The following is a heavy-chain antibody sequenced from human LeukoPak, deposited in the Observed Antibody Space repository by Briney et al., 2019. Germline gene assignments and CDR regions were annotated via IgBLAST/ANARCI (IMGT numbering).Heavy chain of an antibody. CDR3: ARTTVQLWDPDDAFDI. Sequence: PGGSLRLSCAASGFTFSSYWLHWVRQAPGKGLVWVSRINSDGSSTSYADSVKGRFTISRDNAKNTLYLQMNSVRAEDTAVYYCARTTVQLWDPDDAFDIWGQGTMVTVSS. CDR1: GFTFSSYW. V-gene: IGHV3-74*01. J-gene: IGHJ3*02. D-gene: IGHD5-18*01. CDR2: INSDGSST.